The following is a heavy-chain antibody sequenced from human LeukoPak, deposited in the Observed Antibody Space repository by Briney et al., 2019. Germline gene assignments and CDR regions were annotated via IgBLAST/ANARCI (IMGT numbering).Heavy chain of an antibody. Sequence: GGSLRLSCAASGVTFSSDWMIWLRQAPEKGLEWVANIKEDGSATYYVDSVKGRFTISRDNAMNSLYLQMNSLRVEDTAVYYCARGGTQSPIDWGPGTLVTVSS. CDR2: IKEDGSAT. CDR1: GVTFSSDW. D-gene: IGHD2/OR15-2a*01. J-gene: IGHJ4*02. CDR3: ARGGTQSPID. V-gene: IGHV3-7*01.